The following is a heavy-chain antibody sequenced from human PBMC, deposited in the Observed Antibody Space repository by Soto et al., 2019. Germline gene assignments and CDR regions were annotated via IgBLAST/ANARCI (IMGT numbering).Heavy chain of an antibody. V-gene: IGHV4-61*01. J-gene: IGHJ6*02. CDR1: GDSVSSGSYY. Sequence: QVQLQESGPGLVKPSETLSLTCTVSGDSVSSGSYYWTWIRQPPGKGLEWIGYLYYTGTTNYNPSLKSRVTMSLDTSSNQFSLRLSSLTAADTAVYLCARTFGSTTSCQAHGMDVWGQGTSVTVSS. CDR2: LYYTGTT. D-gene: IGHD2-2*01. CDR3: ARTFGSTTSCQAHGMDV.